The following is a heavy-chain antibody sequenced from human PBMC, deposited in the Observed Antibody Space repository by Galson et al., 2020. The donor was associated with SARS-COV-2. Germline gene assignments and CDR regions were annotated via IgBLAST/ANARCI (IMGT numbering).Heavy chain of an antibody. V-gene: IGHV1-2*04. Sequence: ASVKVSCKTSGSTFTAYYIHWVRQAPGQGLEWMGWINPNTGGTNYAQKFQGWVTMTRDTSISTAYMALSRLKSDDTAVYYCARETEMATFNYFDYWGQGTLVTVSS. CDR2: INPNTGGT. CDR3: ARETEMATFNYFDY. CDR1: GSTFTAYY. J-gene: IGHJ4*02. D-gene: IGHD5-12*01.